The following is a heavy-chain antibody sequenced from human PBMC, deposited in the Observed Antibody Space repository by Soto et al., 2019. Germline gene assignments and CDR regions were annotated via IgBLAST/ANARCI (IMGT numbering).Heavy chain of an antibody. Sequence: SETLSLTCSVSGYLISSGYYWGWIRQTPGKGLEWLGSIDYSGRTYYTPSLKSRVSTSVDLSKNQFSLNLRSVTAADTAVYYCAGYNWNYYFDPWGQGTLVTV. D-gene: IGHD1-7*01. CDR3: AGYNWNYYFDP. CDR1: GYLISSGYY. J-gene: IGHJ5*02. V-gene: IGHV4-38-2*01. CDR2: IDYSGRT.